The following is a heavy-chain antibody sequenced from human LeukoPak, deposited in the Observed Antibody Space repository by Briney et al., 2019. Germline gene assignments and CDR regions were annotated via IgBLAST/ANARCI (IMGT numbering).Heavy chain of an antibody. CDR3: ASGGYYYDSSGYLDY. CDR1: GFTFSSYS. Sequence: GGSLRLSCAASGFTFSSYSMNWVRQAPGKGLEWVSYISSSSTIYYADSVKGRFTISRDNAKHSLYLKMNSLRAEDTAVYYCASGGYYYDSSGYLDYWGQGTLVTVSS. V-gene: IGHV3-48*01. CDR2: ISSSSTI. J-gene: IGHJ4*02. D-gene: IGHD3-22*01.